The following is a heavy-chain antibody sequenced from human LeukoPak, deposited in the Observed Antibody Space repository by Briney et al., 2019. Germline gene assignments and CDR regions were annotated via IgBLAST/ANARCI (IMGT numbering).Heavy chain of an antibody. V-gene: IGHV1-69*13. CDR2: IIPIFGTA. D-gene: IGHD2-2*01. Sequence: SVKVSCKASGGTFSSYAISWVRQAPGQGLEWMGGIIPIFGTANYAQKFQGRVTITADESTSTAYMELSSPRSEDTAVYYCATGTGYCSSTSCYYYYYYMDVWGKGTTVTVSS. CDR3: ATGTGYCSSTSCYYYYYYMDV. J-gene: IGHJ6*03. CDR1: GGTFSSYA.